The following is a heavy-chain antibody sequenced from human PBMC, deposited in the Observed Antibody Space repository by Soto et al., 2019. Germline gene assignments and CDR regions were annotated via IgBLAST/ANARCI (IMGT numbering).Heavy chain of an antibody. Sequence: SETLSLTCTVSGGSINNHYWSWIRQPPGKGLEWVGHIYYSGSASYNPSLKSRLTISVDTSKNQFSLNLSSVTAADTAVYYCARVSIKGPWDFDYCGQGTLVTVSS. CDR1: GGSINNHY. CDR3: ARVSIKGPWDFDY. D-gene: IGHD7-27*01. CDR2: IYYSGSA. J-gene: IGHJ4*02. V-gene: IGHV4-59*11.